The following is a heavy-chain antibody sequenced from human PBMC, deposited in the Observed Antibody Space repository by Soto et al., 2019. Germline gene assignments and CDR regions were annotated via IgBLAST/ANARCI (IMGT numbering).Heavy chain of an antibody. D-gene: IGHD2-21*01. Sequence: GESLKISCKGSGYSFTNYWIGWVRQMPGKGLGWMGIIYPGDSDTRYSPSFQGQVTISADKSISTAYLQWSSLRASDTAMYYCGNGGEWYFFDMWAQGTMVTVSS. CDR1: GYSFTNYW. CDR2: IYPGDSDT. V-gene: IGHV5-51*01. J-gene: IGHJ3*02. CDR3: GNGGEWYFFDM.